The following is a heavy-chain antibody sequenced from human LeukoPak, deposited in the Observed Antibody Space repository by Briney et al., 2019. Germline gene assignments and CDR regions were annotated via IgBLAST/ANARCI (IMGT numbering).Heavy chain of an antibody. J-gene: IGHJ4*02. V-gene: IGHV3-7*01. CDR1: AFTFSNYW. CDR2: IKEDGSEI. D-gene: IGHD4-23*01. Sequence: GGSLRLSCAASAFTFSNYWMSWVRQAPGKGLEGVANIKEDGSEINYVDSVKGRFTISRDNAKNSLYLQMNSLRVDDTAVYYCARGRGYSTFDYWGQGTLVTVSS. CDR3: ARGRGYSTFDY.